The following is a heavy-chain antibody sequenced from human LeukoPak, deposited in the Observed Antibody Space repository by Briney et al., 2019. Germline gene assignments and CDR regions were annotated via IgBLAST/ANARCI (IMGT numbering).Heavy chain of an antibody. Sequence: SETLSLTCAVYGGSFRGYYWSWIRQPPGKGLEWIGEINQSGSIKYNPSLKSRVTISVDTSKNQFSQKLSSVTAADTAVYYCTTGPDYYNSSSYYSHYWGQGTLVTVSS. V-gene: IGHV4-34*01. CDR1: GGSFRGYY. J-gene: IGHJ4*02. CDR3: TTGPDYYNSSSYYSHY. CDR2: INQSGSI. D-gene: IGHD3-22*01.